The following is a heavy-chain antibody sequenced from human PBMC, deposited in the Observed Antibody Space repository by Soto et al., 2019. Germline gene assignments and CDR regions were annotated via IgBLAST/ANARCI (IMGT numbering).Heavy chain of an antibody. Sequence: QITLKESGPTLVEPTQTLTLTCSFSGFSLSTSGVGVGWIRQPPGEALEWLALIYWDDDKRYSPSLKSRLTITKDTSKNQVVLTMTNMDPVDTATYFRAHLLGGCSSAGCSPLRFDYWGQGTLVTVSS. CDR2: IYWDDDK. J-gene: IGHJ4*02. CDR1: GFSLSTSGVG. CDR3: AHLLGGCSSAGCSPLRFDY. D-gene: IGHD2-2*01. V-gene: IGHV2-5*02.